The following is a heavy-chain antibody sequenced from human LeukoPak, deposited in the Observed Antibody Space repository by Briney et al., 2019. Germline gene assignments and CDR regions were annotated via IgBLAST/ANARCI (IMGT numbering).Heavy chain of an antibody. V-gene: IGHV3-66*01. CDR3: ARDSYTYCYDSSGYSDY. Sequence: GGSLRLSCAASGFTFSSYWMSWVRQAPGKWLEWVSVIYSGGSTYYADSVKGRFTVSRDNAKNSLYLQMNSLRAEDTAVYYCARDSYTYCYDSSGYSDYWGQGTLVTVSS. CDR2: IYSGGST. D-gene: IGHD3-22*01. CDR1: GFTFSSYW. J-gene: IGHJ4*02.